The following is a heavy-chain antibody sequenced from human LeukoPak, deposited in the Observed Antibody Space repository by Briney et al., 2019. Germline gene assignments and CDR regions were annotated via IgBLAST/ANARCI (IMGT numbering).Heavy chain of an antibody. V-gene: IGHV3-21*01. J-gene: IGHJ4*02. CDR3: ARVYRGGTYYFDY. CDR2: ISSSSSYI. D-gene: IGHD1-26*01. Sequence: GGSLRLSCAASGFTFGSYSMNWVRQAPGKGLEWVSSISSSSSYIYYADSVKGRFTISRDDAKNSLYLQMNSLRAEDTAVYYCARVYRGGTYYFDYWGQGTLVTVSS. CDR1: GFTFGSYS.